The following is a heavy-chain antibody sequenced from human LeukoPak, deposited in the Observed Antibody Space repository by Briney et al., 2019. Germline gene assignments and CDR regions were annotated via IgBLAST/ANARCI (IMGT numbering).Heavy chain of an antibody. CDR3: TSHTYYYDSSGYLFDY. D-gene: IGHD3-22*01. CDR1: GFSFSSYW. Sequence: PGGSRRLSGAASGFSFSSYWMSWVRQTPGKGLEWVANIKEDVSEKYYVDSVKGRFTISRDNAKNSLYLQMNSLRAEDTAVYYCTSHTYYYDSSGYLFDYWGQGTLVTVSS. V-gene: IGHV3-7*01. J-gene: IGHJ4*02. CDR2: IKEDVSEK.